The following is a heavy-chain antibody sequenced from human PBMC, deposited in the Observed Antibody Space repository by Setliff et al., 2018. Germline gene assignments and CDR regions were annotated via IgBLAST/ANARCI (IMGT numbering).Heavy chain of an antibody. D-gene: IGHD3-10*01. CDR1: GFTFSSYW. CDR3: ARNGFGVVALGVNNWFDP. Sequence: PGGSLRLSCAASGFTFSSYWMSWVRQAPGKGLEWVANIKQDGSEKYYVDSVKGRFTISRDNAKNSLYLQMNSLRAEDTAVYYCARNGFGVVALGVNNWFDPWGQGTLVTVSS. J-gene: IGHJ5*02. CDR2: IKQDGSEK. V-gene: IGHV3-7*01.